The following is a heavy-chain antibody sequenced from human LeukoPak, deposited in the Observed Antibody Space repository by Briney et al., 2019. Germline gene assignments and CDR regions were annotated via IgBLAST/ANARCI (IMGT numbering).Heavy chain of an antibody. J-gene: IGHJ4*02. CDR2: ISGSGGST. V-gene: IGHV3-23*01. CDR1: GFTFSSYA. D-gene: IGHD3-10*01. Sequence: GGSLRLSCAACGFTFSSYAMSWVRQAPGEGLEGVFDISGSGGSTYYPDSVKGRFTLYRDNSKNTLYLQMNSLRAEDTAVYYCAKDLTTMVRGLIMGFDYWGQGTLVTVSS. CDR3: AKDLTTMVRGLIMGFDY.